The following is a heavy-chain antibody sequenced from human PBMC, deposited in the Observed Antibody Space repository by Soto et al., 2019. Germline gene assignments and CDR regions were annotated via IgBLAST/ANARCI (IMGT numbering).Heavy chain of an antibody. CDR3: VAFQYSSGPSGFDC. J-gene: IGHJ4*02. V-gene: IGHV1-46*01. CDR2: IKPSAAAT. CDR1: GYTFTSYG. Sequence: EASVKVSCKASGYTFTSYGISWVRQAPGQGLEWMGLIKPSAAATTYAQRFQGRVTLTRDTSTTTVYMELSSLRSEDTAVYYCVAFQYSSGPSGFDCWGQGTQVTVSS. D-gene: IGHD6-19*01.